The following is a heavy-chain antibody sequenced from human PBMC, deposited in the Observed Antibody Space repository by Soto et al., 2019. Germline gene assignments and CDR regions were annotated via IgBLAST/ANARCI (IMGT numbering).Heavy chain of an antibody. V-gene: IGHV3-11*03. CDR3: ARPSFSGPINDFGY. CDR2: ISSSSSYT. CDR1: GFTFSDYY. J-gene: IGHJ4*02. D-gene: IGHD2-15*01. Sequence: GGSLRLSCAASGFTFSDYYMSWIRQAPGKGLEWVSYISSSSSYTNYADSVKGRFTISRDNAKNSLYLQMNSLRAEDTAVYYCARPSFSGPINDFGYWGQGTLVTVSS.